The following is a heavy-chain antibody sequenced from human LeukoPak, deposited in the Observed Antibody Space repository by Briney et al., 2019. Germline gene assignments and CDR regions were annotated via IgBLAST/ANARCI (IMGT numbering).Heavy chain of an antibody. D-gene: IGHD5-24*01. Sequence: SETLSLTCTVSGYSVTINYYWGWIRQPPGKGLEWIGSIYHSGTTYYNPSLKSRLALSLDTSKNQFSLKLSSVTASDTAVYYCARSEGMATITYFDYWGQGTLVTVSS. CDR3: ARSEGMATITYFDY. CDR1: GYSVTINYY. CDR2: IYHSGTT. J-gene: IGHJ4*02. V-gene: IGHV4-38-2*02.